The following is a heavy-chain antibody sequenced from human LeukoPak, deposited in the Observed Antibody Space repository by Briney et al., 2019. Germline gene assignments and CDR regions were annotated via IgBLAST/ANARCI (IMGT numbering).Heavy chain of an antibody. CDR3: TRFYDSSGYYDGDPY. D-gene: IGHD3-22*01. CDR1: GFTVSTNY. J-gene: IGHJ4*02. V-gene: IGHV3-53*01. CDR2: IYSGNNT. Sequence: GGSLRLSCAASGFTVSTNYMNWVRLAPGKGLEWVSVIYSGNNTYYADSVKGRFTISRDNSKNTLYLQMNGLRAEDTAVYYCTRFYDSSGYYDGDPYWGQGTLVTVSS.